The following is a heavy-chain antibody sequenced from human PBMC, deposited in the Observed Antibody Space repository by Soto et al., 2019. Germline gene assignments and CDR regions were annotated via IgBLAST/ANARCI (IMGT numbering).Heavy chain of an antibody. V-gene: IGHV3-23*01. CDR3: ANEYDSSGYYPDY. D-gene: IGHD3-22*01. CDR1: GLTFSSYA. Sequence: VGSLRLSCAASGLTFSSYAMTWVRQAPGKGLEWVSVISGSGGSTYFADSVKGRFTISRDNSKNTLYLQMSSLRAEDTAVYYCANEYDSSGYYPDYWGQGTLVTVSS. CDR2: ISGSGGST. J-gene: IGHJ4*02.